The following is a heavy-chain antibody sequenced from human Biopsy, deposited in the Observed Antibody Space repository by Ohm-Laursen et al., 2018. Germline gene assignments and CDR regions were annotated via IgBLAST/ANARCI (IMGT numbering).Heavy chain of an antibody. J-gene: IGHJ5*02. Sequence: ASVKASSKASGYTLTGYHVNSGRQAPGQGLEGMGWINAKTGDTNYAQKFQGRVTMTRDTSISTAYVDLSSLRSDDTAVYYCTRGGYYYDSLAYYYWFDPWGQGTLVTVSS. CDR1: GYTLTGYH. V-gene: IGHV1-2*02. D-gene: IGHD3-22*01. CDR2: INAKTGDT. CDR3: TRGGYYYDSLAYYYWFDP.